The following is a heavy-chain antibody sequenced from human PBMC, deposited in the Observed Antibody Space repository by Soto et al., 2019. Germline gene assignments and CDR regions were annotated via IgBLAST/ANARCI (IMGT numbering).Heavy chain of an antibody. CDR2: VSGSGGST. CDR3: AKERFQGGSNGMDV. V-gene: IGHV3-23*01. J-gene: IGHJ6*02. D-gene: IGHD3-16*01. Sequence: EVQLLESGGGLVQPGGSLRLSCAASGFAFSSYAMSWVRQTPGKGLEWVSTVSGSGGSTYYANSVKGRFTISRDNSKKRLYLQMNSMRPEDRAVYYCAKERFQGGSNGMDVWGQGTTVTVSS. CDR1: GFAFSSYA.